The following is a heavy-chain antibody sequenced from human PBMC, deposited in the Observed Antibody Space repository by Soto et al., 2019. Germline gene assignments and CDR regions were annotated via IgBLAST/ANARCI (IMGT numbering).Heavy chain of an antibody. D-gene: IGHD6-13*01. Sequence: GGYPRLSCAASGFTVSSNYMSWARQAPGKGLEWVSVIYSGGSTYYADSAKGRFTISRDNSKNTLYLQMDSLRAEDTAVNYWARATDGYSSPAAYRGQGTLVSVSA. V-gene: IGHV3-66*01. CDR2: IYSGGST. CDR3: ARATDGYSSPAAY. J-gene: IGHJ4*02. CDR1: GFTVSSNY.